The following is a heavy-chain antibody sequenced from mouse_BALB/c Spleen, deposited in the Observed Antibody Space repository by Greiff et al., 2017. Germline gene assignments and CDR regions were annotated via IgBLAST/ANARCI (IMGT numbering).Heavy chain of an antibody. V-gene: IGHV1S56*01. Sequence: QVQLQQSGPELVKPGASVRISCKASGYTFTSYYIHWVKQRPGQGLEWIGWIYPGNVNTKYNEKFKGKATLTADKSSSTAYMQLSSLTSEDSAVYFCERLGSGYEGGAMDYWGQGTSVTVSS. CDR2: IYPGNVNT. D-gene: IGHD3-1*01. J-gene: IGHJ4*01. CDR3: ERLGSGYEGGAMDY. CDR1: GYTFTSYY.